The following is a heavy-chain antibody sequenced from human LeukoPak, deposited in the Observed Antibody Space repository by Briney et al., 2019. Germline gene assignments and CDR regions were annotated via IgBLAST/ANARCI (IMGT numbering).Heavy chain of an antibody. V-gene: IGHV4-4*07. J-gene: IGHJ4*02. CDR2: IYTSGST. CDR1: GGSIRRYY. D-gene: IGHD3-22*01. Sequence: PSETLSLTCTVSGGSIRRYYWSWIRQPAVKGLEWIGRIYTSGSTNYNPSLKSRVTMSVDTSKNQFSLKLSYVTSADTAVYYCASDREGYYYDSRGYYFDYWGQGTLVSVSS. CDR3: ASDREGYYYDSRGYYFDY.